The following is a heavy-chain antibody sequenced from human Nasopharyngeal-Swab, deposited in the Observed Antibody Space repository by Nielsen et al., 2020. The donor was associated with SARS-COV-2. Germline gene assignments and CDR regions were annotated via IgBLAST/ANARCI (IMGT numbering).Heavy chain of an antibody. D-gene: IGHD3-22*01. CDR1: SGSISSGGYS. CDR3: ARSDYYEYYAFDI. V-gene: IGHV4-30-2*01. CDR2: IYHSGST. Sequence: SETLSLTCAVSSGSISSGGYSWSWIRQPPGKGLEWIGYIYHSGSTYYNPSLKSRVTISVDRSKNQFSLKLSSVTAADTAVYYCARSDYYEYYAFDIWGQGTMVTVSS. J-gene: IGHJ3*02.